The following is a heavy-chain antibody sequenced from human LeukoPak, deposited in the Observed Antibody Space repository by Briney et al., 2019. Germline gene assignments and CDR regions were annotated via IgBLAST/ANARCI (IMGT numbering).Heavy chain of an antibody. J-gene: IGHJ4*02. D-gene: IGHD3-3*01. CDR2: INHSGST. Sequence: SETLSLTCAVYGGSFSGYYWSWIRQPPGKGLEWIGEINHSGSTNCNPSLKSRVTISVDTSKNQFSLKLSSVTAADTAVYYCARSSGDYDFWSGYLGYYFDYWGQGTLVTVSS. V-gene: IGHV4-34*01. CDR3: ARSSGDYDFWSGYLGYYFDY. CDR1: GGSFSGYY.